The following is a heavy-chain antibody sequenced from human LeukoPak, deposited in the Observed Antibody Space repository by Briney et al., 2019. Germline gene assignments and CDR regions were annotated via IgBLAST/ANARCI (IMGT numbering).Heavy chain of an antibody. V-gene: IGHV4-39*07. CDR1: GGSISSSSYY. Sequence: KTSETLSLTCTVSGGSISSSSYYWGWIRQPPGKGLEWIGEINHSGSTNYNPSLKSRVTISVDTSKNQFSLKLSSVTAADTAVYYCARTYYYDSSGSMTGPFDYWGQGTLVTVSS. J-gene: IGHJ4*02. D-gene: IGHD3-22*01. CDR3: ARTYYYDSSGSMTGPFDY. CDR2: INHSGST.